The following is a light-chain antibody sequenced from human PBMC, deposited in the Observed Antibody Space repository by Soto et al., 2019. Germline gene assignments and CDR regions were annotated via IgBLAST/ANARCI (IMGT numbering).Light chain of an antibody. J-gene: IGLJ3*02. CDR3: SSYTSSSLEV. CDR1: SSDVGGYNY. V-gene: IGLV2-14*01. Sequence: QSALTQPASVSGSPGQSITISCTGTSSDVGGYNYVSWYQQHPGKAPKLMIYEVSNRPSGVSNRFSGSKSGNTASLTISGLQAEDEADYYCSSYTSSSLEVFSGGTKVTVL. CDR2: EVS.